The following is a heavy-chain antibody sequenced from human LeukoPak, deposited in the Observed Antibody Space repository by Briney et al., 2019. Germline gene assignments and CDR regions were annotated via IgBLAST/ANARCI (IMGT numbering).Heavy chain of an antibody. V-gene: IGHV6-1*01. CDR2: TYYRSRWYT. CDR1: GDSVSSNNAA. CDR3: AKSGNYFLDS. D-gene: IGHD1-26*01. J-gene: IGHJ4*02. Sequence: SQTLSLTCVLSGDSVSSNNAAWNWIRQSPSRGLEWLGRTYYRSRWYTNYAISVESRITVNPDTSKNQFSLQLNSVTPEDTAIYYCAKSGNYFLDSWGQGTLVTVSS.